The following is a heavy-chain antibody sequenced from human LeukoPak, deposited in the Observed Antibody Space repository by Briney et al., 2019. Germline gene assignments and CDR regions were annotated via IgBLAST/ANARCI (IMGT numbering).Heavy chain of an antibody. D-gene: IGHD5-18*01. J-gene: IGHJ4*02. CDR2: IYTSGST. V-gene: IGHV4-4*02. Sequence: PSGTLSLTCAVSGGSISSSNWWSWVRQPPGKGLEWIGRIYTSGSTNYNPSLKSRVTISVDTSKNQFSLKLSSVTAADTAVYYCARGRGYSYGYGPTTYFDYWGQGTLVTVSS. CDR3: ARGRGYSYGYGPTTYFDY. CDR1: GGSISSSNW.